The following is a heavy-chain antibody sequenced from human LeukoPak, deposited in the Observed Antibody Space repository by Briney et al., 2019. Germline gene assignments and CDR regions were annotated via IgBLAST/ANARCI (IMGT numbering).Heavy chain of an antibody. CDR1: GFTFSTYG. CDR2: ISYDGNNK. J-gene: IGHJ5*02. Sequence: PGGSLRLSCAASGFTFSTYGMHWVRQAPGKGLEWVAVISYDGNNKYYVDSVKGRFIISRDNSKNTLYLQMDSLRADDTAVYYCARDSFYYYGSGKWFDPWGQGTLVTVSS. V-gene: IGHV3-30*03. D-gene: IGHD3-10*01. CDR3: ARDSFYYYGSGKWFDP.